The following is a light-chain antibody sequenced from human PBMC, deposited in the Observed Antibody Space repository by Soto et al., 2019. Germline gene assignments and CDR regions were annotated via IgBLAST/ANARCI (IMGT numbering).Light chain of an antibody. CDR2: AAS. Sequence: EIVLTQSPGTLSLAPGERATLSCRARQSVGYNYSAWYQQKPGEEPSLLIYAASSRATGVPDRFSGSGSGTDFTLTLSRLEPEDFAVYYCQQFVGSSRPFGQGTKVAIK. V-gene: IGKV3-20*01. CDR3: QQFVGSSRP. CDR1: QSVGYNY. J-gene: IGKJ1*01.